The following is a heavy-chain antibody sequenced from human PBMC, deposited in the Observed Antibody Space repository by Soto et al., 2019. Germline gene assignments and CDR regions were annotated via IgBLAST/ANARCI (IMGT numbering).Heavy chain of an antibody. CDR3: ARGRRWLPGPADY. CDR2: INHSGST. CDR1: GGSFSGYY. D-gene: IGHD5-12*01. V-gene: IGHV4-34*01. J-gene: IGHJ4*02. Sequence: QVQLQQWGAGLLKPSETLSLTCAVYGGSFSGYYWSWIRQPPGKGLEWIGEINHSGSTNYNPSLKSRVTLSVDTSKNQFSLKLSSVTAADTAVYYCARGRRWLPGPADYWGQGTLVTVSS.